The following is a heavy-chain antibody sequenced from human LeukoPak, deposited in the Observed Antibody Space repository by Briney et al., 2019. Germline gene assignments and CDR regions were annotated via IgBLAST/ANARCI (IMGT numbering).Heavy chain of an antibody. CDR3: ARLASGDYDSSGYSVWFDP. Sequence: SETLSLTCAVYGGSFSGYYWSWIRQPPGKGLEWIGEINHSGSTNYNPSLKSRVTISVDTSKNQFSLKLSSVTAADTAVYYCARLASGDYDSSGYSVWFDPWGQGTLVTVSS. CDR2: INHSGST. J-gene: IGHJ5*02. CDR1: GGSFSGYY. V-gene: IGHV4-34*01. D-gene: IGHD3-22*01.